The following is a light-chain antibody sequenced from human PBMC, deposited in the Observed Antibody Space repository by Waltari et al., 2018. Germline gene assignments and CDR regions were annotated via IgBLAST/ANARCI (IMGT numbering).Light chain of an antibody. CDR2: EVS. V-gene: IGLV2-8*01. CDR3: SSYAGSSNHV. CDR1: TSDVCGYNY. J-gene: IGLJ1*01. Sequence: QSALTQPPSPSGSPGQSVTISCTGTTSDVCGYNYVSWYQQPPGKAPKLIIYEVSKRPSGVPDRFSGSKSGNTASLTVSGLQAEDEADYYCSSYAGSSNHVFATGTKVTVL.